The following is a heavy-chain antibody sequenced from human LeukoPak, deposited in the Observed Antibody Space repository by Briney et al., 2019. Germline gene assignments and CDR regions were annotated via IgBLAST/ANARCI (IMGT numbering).Heavy chain of an antibody. V-gene: IGHV4-59*01. Sequence: PSETLSLTCTVSGASTSTYYWSWNRQPPGHGRGWIGYIYCSGSNNYNPSLNSRVTISADKSKRHLFLKLSSVTAADTDVYYSARDRGYLDGFDIWGQGTMVTVSS. CDR3: ARDRGYLDGFDI. CDR2: IYCSGSN. CDR1: GASTSTYY. D-gene: IGHD3-10*01. J-gene: IGHJ3*02.